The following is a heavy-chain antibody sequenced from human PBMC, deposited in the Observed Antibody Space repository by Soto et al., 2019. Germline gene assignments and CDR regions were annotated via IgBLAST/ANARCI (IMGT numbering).Heavy chain of an antibody. J-gene: IGHJ3*02. CDR3: ARERYYDSSGYPDAFDI. CDR1: GGSISSGDYY. V-gene: IGHV4-30-4*01. D-gene: IGHD3-22*01. CDR2: IYYSGST. Sequence: QVQLQESGPGLVKPSQTLSLTCTVSGGSISSGDYYWSWIRQPPGKGLEWIGYIYYSGSTYYNPSLKSRVTISVDTCKNQFSLKLSAVTAADTAVYYCARERYYDSSGYPDAFDIWGQGTMVTVSS.